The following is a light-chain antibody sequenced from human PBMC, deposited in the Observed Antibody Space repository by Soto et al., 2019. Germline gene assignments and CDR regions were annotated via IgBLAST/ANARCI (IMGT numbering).Light chain of an antibody. V-gene: IGLV2-23*01. CDR1: SSDVGSYNL. Sequence: QSALTQPASVSGSPGQSITISCTGTSSDVGSYNLVSWYQQHPGKAPKLMIYEGSKRPSGVSNRFSGSKSGNTASLTISGLQAEDEADYYCCSYAGSRTYAFGAGTKLTVL. CDR3: CSYAGSRTYA. J-gene: IGLJ1*01. CDR2: EGS.